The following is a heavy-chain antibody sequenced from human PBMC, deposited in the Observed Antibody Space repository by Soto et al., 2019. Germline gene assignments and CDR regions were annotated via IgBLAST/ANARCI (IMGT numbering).Heavy chain of an antibody. J-gene: IGHJ3*02. Sequence: PGESLKISCKGSGYSFFGYWIGWVRQMPGKGLEWMGIIYPDDSDTRYSPPFQGHVTISRDNSKNTLYLQMNSLRAEDTAVYYCAKDRLYWGEVPGDSDAFDIWGQGTMVTVSS. CDR3: AKDRLYWGEVPGDSDAFDI. V-gene: IGHV5-51*01. D-gene: IGHD7-27*01. CDR1: GYSFFGYW. CDR2: IYPDDSDT.